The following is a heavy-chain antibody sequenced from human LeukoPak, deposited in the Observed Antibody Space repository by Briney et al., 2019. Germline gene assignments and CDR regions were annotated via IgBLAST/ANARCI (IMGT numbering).Heavy chain of an antibody. V-gene: IGHV3-48*03. Sequence: PGGSLRLSCAASGLTISSHAMNWVRQAPGKGLEWVSYIRNSGTTIYYADSVKGRFTISRDNAKNSLYLQMNSLRADDTAVYYCARDDCSGGSCNWYFDLWGRGTRVTVSS. J-gene: IGHJ2*01. CDR3: ARDDCSGGSCNWYFDL. CDR2: IRNSGTTI. D-gene: IGHD2-15*01. CDR1: GLTISSHA.